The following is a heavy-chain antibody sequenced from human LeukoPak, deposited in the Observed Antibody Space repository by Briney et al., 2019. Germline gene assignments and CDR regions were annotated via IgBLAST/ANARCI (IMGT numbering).Heavy chain of an antibody. CDR2: IQYDGSNK. CDR3: ARDRGNQRGYYYYYMDV. J-gene: IGHJ6*03. Sequence: PGGALRLSCAASGFTFSSYVMHWVRQAPGKGLEWVAFIQYDGSNKYYADSVKGRFTISRDNSKNTLYLQMNSLRAEDTAVYYCARDRGNQRGYYYYYMDVWGKGTTVTVSS. V-gene: IGHV3-30*02. D-gene: IGHD1-14*01. CDR1: GFTFSSYV.